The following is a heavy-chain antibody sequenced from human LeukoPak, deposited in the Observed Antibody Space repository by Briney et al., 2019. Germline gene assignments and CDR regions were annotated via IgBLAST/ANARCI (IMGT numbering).Heavy chain of an antibody. V-gene: IGHV1-69*05. CDR2: IIPIFGTA. Sequence: SVKVSCKASGGTFSSYAISWVRQAPGQGLEWMGRIIPIFGTANYAQKFQGRVTITTDEYTSTAYMELRSLRSADTAVYYCASDTIRGMFNLWFDPWGQGTLVTVSP. CDR3: ASDTIRGMFNLWFDP. J-gene: IGHJ5*02. D-gene: IGHD3-10*01. CDR1: GGTFSSYA.